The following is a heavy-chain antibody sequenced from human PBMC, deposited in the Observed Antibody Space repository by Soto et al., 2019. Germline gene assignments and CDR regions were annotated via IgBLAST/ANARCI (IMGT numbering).Heavy chain of an antibody. J-gene: IGHJ5*02. D-gene: IGHD2-21*02. Sequence: SVKVSCKASGFTFTSSAVQWVRQARGQRLEWIGWIVVGSGNTNYAQKFQERVTITRDMSTSTAYMELSSLRSEDTAVYYCAADRGLTYCGGDCYFNWFDPWGQGTLVTVSS. CDR2: IVVGSGNT. V-gene: IGHV1-58*01. CDR1: GFTFTSSA. CDR3: AADRGLTYCGGDCYFNWFDP.